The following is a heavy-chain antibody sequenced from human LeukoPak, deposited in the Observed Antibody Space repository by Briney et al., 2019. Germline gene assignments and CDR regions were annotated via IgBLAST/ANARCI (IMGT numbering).Heavy chain of an antibody. CDR2: IYPSNGGT. CDR1: GYTFTGSY. J-gene: IGHJ5*02. V-gene: IGHV1-2*02. D-gene: IGHD6-6*01. CDR3: ARSNIATRRGDNWFDA. Sequence: ASVKVSCKASGYTFTGSYMHWVRQAPGQGLEWMGWIYPSNGGTNYAQKFQGRVTMTRDTSISTAYMELGSLRSDDTAVYYCARSNIATRRGDNWFDAWGQGTLVTVSS.